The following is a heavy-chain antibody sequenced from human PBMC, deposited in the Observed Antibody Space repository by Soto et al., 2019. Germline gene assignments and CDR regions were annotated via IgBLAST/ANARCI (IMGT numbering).Heavy chain of an antibody. CDR3: ARDLGYGLFDY. CDR2: ISSSSSTI. V-gene: IGHV3-48*02. D-gene: IGHD5-18*01. Sequence: GGSLSLSCAASGFTFSSYSMNWVHQAPGKGLEWVSYISSSSSTIYYADSVKGRFTISRDNAKNSLYLQVNSLRDEDTAVYYCARDLGYGLFDYWGQGTLVTVSS. J-gene: IGHJ4*02. CDR1: GFTFSSYS.